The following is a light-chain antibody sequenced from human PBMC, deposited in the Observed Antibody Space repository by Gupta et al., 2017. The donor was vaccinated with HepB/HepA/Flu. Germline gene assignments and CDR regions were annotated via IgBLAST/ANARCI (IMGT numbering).Light chain of an antibody. CDR3: QHEHRSLFH. CDR2: KAS. J-gene: IGKJ2*01. CDR1: QNIDVF. Sequence: DIQMTQSPSTLSASVGDRVAITCRASQNIDVFLAWYQQKPGKAPKILIYKASTVKSGVPSSFSGSGSGTEFTLTINNRQSDDFAIYYCQHEHRSLFHFGQGTNVDIK. V-gene: IGKV1-5*03.